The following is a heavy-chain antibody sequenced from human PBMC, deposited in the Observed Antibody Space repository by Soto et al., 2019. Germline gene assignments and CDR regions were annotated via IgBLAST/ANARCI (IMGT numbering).Heavy chain of an antibody. V-gene: IGHV3-23*01. Sequence: PGGSLRLSCAASGFTFSSYAMSWVRQAPGKGLEWVSAISGSGGSTYYADSVKGRFTISRDNSKNTLYLQMNSLRAEDTAVYYCAKGSSYCSGGSCYSFGHYYYMDVWGKGTTVTVYS. CDR3: AKGSSYCSGGSCYSFGHYYYMDV. D-gene: IGHD2-15*01. J-gene: IGHJ6*03. CDR2: ISGSGGST. CDR1: GFTFSSYA.